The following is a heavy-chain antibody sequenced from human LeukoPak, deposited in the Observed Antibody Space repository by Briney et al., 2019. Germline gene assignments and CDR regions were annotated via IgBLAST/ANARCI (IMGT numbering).Heavy chain of an antibody. J-gene: IGHJ6*02. V-gene: IGHV3-74*01. Sequence: GGSLRLSCAASGFSVGGYWMHWVRQGPGMGLVWVSRINSDGSSISYADSVKGRFTISRDNSKNTLYLQMNSLRAEDTAVYYCARDGRYCSSTTCYIDYYYGMDVWGQGTTVTVSS. CDR3: ARDGRYCSSTTCYIDYYYGMDV. CDR2: INSDGSSI. CDR1: GFSVGGYW. D-gene: IGHD2-2*02.